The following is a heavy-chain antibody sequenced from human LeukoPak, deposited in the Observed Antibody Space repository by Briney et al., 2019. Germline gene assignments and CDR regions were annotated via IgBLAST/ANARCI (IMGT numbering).Heavy chain of an antibody. V-gene: IGHV3-74*01. D-gene: IGHD3-3*01. Sequence: GGSLRLSCAASGFDFSSNWMHWVRHAPGQGLVWVSRIKGDGISTNYADSVKGRFTISRDIAKNTLYLQMNSLRSEDTGVYYCAKAHYWSSDYWGRTTLVTVSS. J-gene: IGHJ4*02. CDR3: AKAHYWSSDY. CDR1: GFDFSSNW. CDR2: IKGDGIST.